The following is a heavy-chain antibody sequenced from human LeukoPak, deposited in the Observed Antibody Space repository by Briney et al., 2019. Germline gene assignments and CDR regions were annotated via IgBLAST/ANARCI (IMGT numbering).Heavy chain of an antibody. Sequence: SETLSLTCAVSGYSISSGYYWGWIRQPPGKGLEWIGIIYYSGSTYYNPSLKSRVTISVDTSKNQFSLKLSSVTAADTAVYYCARQGVAGSAGYYFDYWGQGTLVTDSS. CDR1: GYSISSGYY. CDR3: ARQGVAGSAGYYFDY. D-gene: IGHD6-19*01. CDR2: IYYSGST. J-gene: IGHJ4*02. V-gene: IGHV4-38-2*01.